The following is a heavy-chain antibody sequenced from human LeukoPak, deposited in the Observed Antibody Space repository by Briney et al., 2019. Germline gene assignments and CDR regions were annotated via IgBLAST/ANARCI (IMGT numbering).Heavy chain of an antibody. D-gene: IGHD6-19*01. V-gene: IGHV3-73*01. Sequence: PGGSLKLSCAASGFTFSGSAMHWVRQASGKGLEGVGRIRSKANSYATAYAASVKGRFTISRDDSKNTAYLQMNSLKTEDTAVYYCTRPYSSGPVSGYYWGQGTLVTVSS. CDR1: GFTFSGSA. CDR3: TRPYSSGPVSGYY. CDR2: IRSKANSYAT. J-gene: IGHJ4*02.